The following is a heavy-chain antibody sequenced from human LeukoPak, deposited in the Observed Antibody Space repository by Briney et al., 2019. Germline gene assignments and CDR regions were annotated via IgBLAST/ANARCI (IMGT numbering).Heavy chain of an antibody. D-gene: IGHD3-3*01. J-gene: IGHJ6*03. CDR1: GFSFSSYG. V-gene: IGHV3-30*02. Sequence: GGSLRLSCATSGFSFSSYGMHWVRQAPGKGLEWVAFIRYDGSNTYYTDSVKGRFTISRDNSKNTLYLQMNSLRAEDTAVYCCAKDFPYYDFWSGFGYMDVWGKGTTVTVSS. CDR2: IRYDGSNT. CDR3: AKDFPYYDFWSGFGYMDV.